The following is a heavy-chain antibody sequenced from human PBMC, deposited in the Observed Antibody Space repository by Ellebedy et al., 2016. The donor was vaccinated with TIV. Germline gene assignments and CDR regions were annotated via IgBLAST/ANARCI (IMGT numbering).Heavy chain of an antibody. Sequence: GESLKISCAASGFTFSSYGMHWVRQAPGKGLEWVAVISYDGSNKYYADSVKGRFTISRDNSKNTLYLQMNNLRAEDTAVYYCAREKKSGRRDFRHWGQGTLVAVSS. J-gene: IGHJ1*01. D-gene: IGHD1-1*01. CDR2: ISYDGSNK. V-gene: IGHV3-30*03. CDR1: GFTFSSYG. CDR3: AREKKSGRRDFRH.